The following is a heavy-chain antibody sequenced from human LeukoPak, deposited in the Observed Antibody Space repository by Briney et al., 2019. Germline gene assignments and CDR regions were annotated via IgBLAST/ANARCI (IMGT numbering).Heavy chain of an antibody. CDR2: IYNAGST. CDR3: ARRGDGGRSFDY. V-gene: IGHV3-NL1*01. D-gene: IGHD4-23*01. CDR1: GFIFSGYG. Sequence: GGSLRLSCEASGFIFSGYGMHWVRQAPGKGLEWVSLIYNAGSTYYADSVTGRFTISRDNSKNTLFLRMNSLRAEDTAVYYCARRGDGGRSFDYWGQGTLVTVSS. J-gene: IGHJ4*02.